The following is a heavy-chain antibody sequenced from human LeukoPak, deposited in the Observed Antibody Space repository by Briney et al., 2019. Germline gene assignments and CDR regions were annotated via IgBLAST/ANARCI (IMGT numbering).Heavy chain of an antibody. CDR3: ARTLLYSYGYDY. CDR2: INSDGSST. J-gene: IGHJ4*02. D-gene: IGHD5-18*01. V-gene: IGHV3-74*01. Sequence: GGSLRLSCAASGFTFSSYWMHWVRQAPGKGLVWVSRINSDGSSTSYADSVKGRFTISRDNAKNTLYLHMNSLRAEDTAVYYCARTLLYSYGYDYWGQGTLVTVSS. CDR1: GFTFSSYW.